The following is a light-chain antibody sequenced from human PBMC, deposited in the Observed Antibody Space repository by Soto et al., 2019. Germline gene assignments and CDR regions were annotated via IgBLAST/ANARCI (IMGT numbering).Light chain of an antibody. CDR1: QSIGSW. CDR3: QKYNAY. J-gene: IGKJ3*01. CDR2: DAS. Sequence: DIQMTQSPSTLSASVGDRVSITCRASQSIGSWLAWYQQKPGKAPKLLIYDASSLKSGVPSRFSGSGSGTEFTLTISSLQPDDFATYYCQKYNAYFVPGTKVDIK. V-gene: IGKV1-5*01.